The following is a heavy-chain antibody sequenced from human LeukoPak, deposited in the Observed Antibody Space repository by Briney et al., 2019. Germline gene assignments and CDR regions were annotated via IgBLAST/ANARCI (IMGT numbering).Heavy chain of an antibody. CDR3: AKSPRVGATTRAFDI. CDR1: GFTFSIYA. CDR2: ISGSGGST. J-gene: IGHJ3*02. V-gene: IGHV3-23*01. Sequence: GGSLRLSXAASGFTFSIYAMSWVRQAPGKGLEWVSAISGSGGSTYYADSVKGRFTISRDDSKNTLYLQMNSLRAEDTAVYYCAKSPRVGATTRAFDIWGQGTMVTVSS. D-gene: IGHD1-26*01.